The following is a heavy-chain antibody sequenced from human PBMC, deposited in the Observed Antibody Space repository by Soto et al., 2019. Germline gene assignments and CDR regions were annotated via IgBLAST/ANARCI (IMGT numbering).Heavy chain of an antibody. CDR3: ARMLGYCSSTSCSRVYYYMDV. Sequence: GGSLRLSCAASGFTFSSYWMSWVRQAPGKGLEWVANIKQDGSEKYYVDSVKGRFTISRDNAKNSLYLQMNSLRAEDTAVYYCARMLGYCSSTSCSRVYYYMDVWGKGTTVTVSS. J-gene: IGHJ6*03. CDR1: GFTFSSYW. D-gene: IGHD2-2*01. CDR2: IKQDGSEK. V-gene: IGHV3-7*01.